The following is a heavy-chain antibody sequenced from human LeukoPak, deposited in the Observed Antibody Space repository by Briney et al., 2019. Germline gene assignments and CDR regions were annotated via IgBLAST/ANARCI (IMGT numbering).Heavy chain of an antibody. CDR3: ARGPPNWGYDY. CDR1: GYTFTNYR. J-gene: IGHJ4*02. V-gene: IGHV1-8*01. CDR2: MSPNSGDT. Sequence: AASVKVSCKASGYTFTNYRINRVRQATGQRPEWMGWMSPNSGDTGYAQKFQDRVTMTRNTSISTAYMELSSLRSDDTAVYYCARGPPNWGYDYWGPGTLVTVSP. D-gene: IGHD7-27*01.